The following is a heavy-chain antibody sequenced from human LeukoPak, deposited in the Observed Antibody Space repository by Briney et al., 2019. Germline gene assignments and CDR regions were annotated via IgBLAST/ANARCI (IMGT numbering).Heavy chain of an antibody. CDR3: ARPDTAMIVAFDI. D-gene: IGHD5-18*01. V-gene: IGHV5-51*01. CDR2: IYPGDSDT. CDR1: GYSFTSYW. J-gene: IGHJ3*02. Sequence: GESLKISCKGSGYSFTSYWIGWVRQTPVKGLEWMGIIYPGDSDTRYSPSFQGQVTISADKSTSTAYLQWSSLKASDTAMYYCARPDTAMIVAFDIWGQGTMVTVSS.